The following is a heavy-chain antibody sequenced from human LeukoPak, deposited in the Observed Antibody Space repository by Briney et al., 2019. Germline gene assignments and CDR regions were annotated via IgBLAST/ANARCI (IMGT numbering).Heavy chain of an antibody. CDR1: GGSISSYY. D-gene: IGHD3-9*01. J-gene: IGHJ6*02. CDR3: ARDTFTGSAYYYYGTDV. Sequence: KASETLSLTCTVSGGSISSYYWSWIRQPPGKGLEWIGYIYYSGSTNYNPSLKSRVTISVDTSKNQFSLKLSSVTAADTAVYYCARDTFTGSAYYYYGTDVWGQGTTVTVSS. CDR2: IYYSGST. V-gene: IGHV4-59*01.